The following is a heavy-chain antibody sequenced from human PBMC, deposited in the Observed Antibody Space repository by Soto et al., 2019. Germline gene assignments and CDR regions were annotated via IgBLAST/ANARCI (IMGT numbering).Heavy chain of an antibody. Sequence: SETLSLTCAVYGGSFSGYYWSWIRQPPGKGLEWIGEINHSGSTNYNPSLKRRVTISVDTSKNQFSLKLSSVTAADTAVYYCARRKGFWSGYRNYYFDYWG. CDR2: INHSGST. J-gene: IGHJ4*01. D-gene: IGHD3-3*01. V-gene: IGHV4-34*01. CDR1: GGSFSGYY. CDR3: ARRKGFWSGYRNYYFDY.